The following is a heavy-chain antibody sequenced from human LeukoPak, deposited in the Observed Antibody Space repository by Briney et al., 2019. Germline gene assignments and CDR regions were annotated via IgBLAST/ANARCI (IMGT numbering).Heavy chain of an antibody. D-gene: IGHD2-2*01. CDR1: GFTFSSYG. V-gene: IGHV3-30*18. CDR3: AKEMISSVWRLLLDPFDY. CDR2: ISYDGSNN. J-gene: IGHJ4*02. Sequence: GRSLRLSCAASGFTFSSYGMHWVRQAPGKGLEWVAVISYDGSNNYYADSVKGRFTVSRDNSKNTLYLQMNSLRAEDTAVYYCAKEMISSVWRLLLDPFDYWGQGTLVTVSS.